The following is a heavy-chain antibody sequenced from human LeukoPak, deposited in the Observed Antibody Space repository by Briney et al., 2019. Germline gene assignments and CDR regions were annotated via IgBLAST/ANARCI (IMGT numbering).Heavy chain of an antibody. CDR2: ISDRANTA. Sequence: GGSLRLSCVASGFTFSSNAMSWVRQAPGKGLEWVSGISDRANTAHYADSVKGRFTISRDNSKNTLHLQMNSLTPEDTAVYFCAKQTTGYYGSGIDYWGQGTLVTVSS. J-gene: IGHJ4*02. V-gene: IGHV3-23*01. CDR3: AKQTTGYYGSGIDY. CDR1: GFTFSSNA. D-gene: IGHD3-10*01.